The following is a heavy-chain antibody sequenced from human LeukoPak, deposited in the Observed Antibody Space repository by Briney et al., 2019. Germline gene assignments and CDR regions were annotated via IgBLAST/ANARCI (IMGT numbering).Heavy chain of an antibody. CDR2: ISSSSSTI. CDR1: GFTFSSYS. CDR3: AKDGFDYGDYVTLYYFDY. J-gene: IGHJ4*02. V-gene: IGHV3-48*02. D-gene: IGHD4-17*01. Sequence: GGSLRLSCAASGFTFSSYSMNWVRQAPGKGLEWVSYISSSSSTIYYADSVKGRFTISRDNAKNSLYLQMNSLRDEDTAVYYCAKDGFDYGDYVTLYYFDYWGQGTLVTVSS.